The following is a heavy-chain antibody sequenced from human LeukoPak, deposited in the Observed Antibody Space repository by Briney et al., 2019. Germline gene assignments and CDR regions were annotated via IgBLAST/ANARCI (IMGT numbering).Heavy chain of an antibody. D-gene: IGHD3-3*01. CDR2: IYYSGST. J-gene: IGHJ4*02. CDR3: ARLVTTFGKGYYFDY. Sequence: PSETLSFTCTVSGGSISSSSYYWGWIRQPPGKGLEWIGSIYYSGSTYYNPSLKSRVTISVDTSKNQFSLKLSSVTAADTAVFYCARLVTTFGKGYYFDYWGQGTLVTVSS. CDR1: GGSISSSSYY. V-gene: IGHV4-39*01.